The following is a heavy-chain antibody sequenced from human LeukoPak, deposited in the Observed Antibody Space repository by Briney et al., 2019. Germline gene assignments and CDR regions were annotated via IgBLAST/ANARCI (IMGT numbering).Heavy chain of an antibody. J-gene: IGHJ6*03. CDR2: ISSSGSTI. V-gene: IGHV3-11*04. CDR1: GFTFSDYY. Sequence: GGSLRLSCAASGFTFSDYYMSWIRQAPGKGLEWVSYISSSGSTIYYADSVKGRFTISRDNAKNSLYLQMNSLRAEDTAVYYCARCAGSDSSGYYYADYYYYYMDVWGKGTTVTVSS. D-gene: IGHD3-22*01. CDR3: ARCAGSDSSGYYYADYYYYYMDV.